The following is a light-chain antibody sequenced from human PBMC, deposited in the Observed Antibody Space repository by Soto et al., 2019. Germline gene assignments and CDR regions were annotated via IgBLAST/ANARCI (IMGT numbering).Light chain of an antibody. CDR2: DAS. J-gene: IGKJ3*01. CDR3: QKHDGVPL. V-gene: IGKV1-33*01. CDR1: QDISNH. Sequence: DIQLTQSPSSLSASVGDRVTITCQASQDISNHLNWYQQKPGKAPNLLIYDASDLETGVPSRFSGGVSGTFFSFTINSLQPEDIATYYCQKHDGVPLFGPGTKV.